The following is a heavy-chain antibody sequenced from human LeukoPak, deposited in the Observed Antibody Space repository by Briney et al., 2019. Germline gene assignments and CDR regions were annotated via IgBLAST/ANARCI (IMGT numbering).Heavy chain of an antibody. Sequence: GGSLRFSGAAPGFSFSDYAVSWVPQAPGKGLEWFSAIIGRGESSSYAHSVKGRFTISRDNSKNTLFLQMNTLTTEDTAVYYCARPSRTYCGADCFFDFWGLGALVTVSS. CDR1: GFSFSDYA. J-gene: IGHJ4*02. CDR2: IIGRGESS. V-gene: IGHV3-23*01. D-gene: IGHD2-21*02. CDR3: ARPSRTYCGADCFFDF.